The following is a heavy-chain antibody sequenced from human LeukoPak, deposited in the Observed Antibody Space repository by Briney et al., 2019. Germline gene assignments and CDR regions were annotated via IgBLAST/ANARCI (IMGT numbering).Heavy chain of an antibody. CDR3: ARDAAYSSSWYPYYFDY. V-gene: IGHV4-39*02. D-gene: IGHD6-13*01. CDR1: GGSISSSSYY. Sequence: SETLSLTCTVSGGSISSSSYYWGWIRQPPGKGLEWIGSIYYSGSTYYNPSLKSRVTISVDTSKNQFSLKLSSVTAADTAVYYCARDAAYSSSWYPYYFDYWGQGTLVTVSS. J-gene: IGHJ4*02. CDR2: IYYSGST.